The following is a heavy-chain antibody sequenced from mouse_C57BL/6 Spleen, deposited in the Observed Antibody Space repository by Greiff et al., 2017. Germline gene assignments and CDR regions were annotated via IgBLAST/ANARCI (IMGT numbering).Heavy chain of an antibody. J-gene: IGHJ4*01. CDR2: IDPEDGDT. Sequence: EVQLQQSGAELVRPGASVKLSCTASGFNIKDYYMHWVKQRPEQGLEWIGRIDPEDGDTEYAPKFQGKATMTADTSSNTAYLQLSSLTSEDTAVYYCTPIDVRPYRDYYAMDYRGQGTSVTVSS. V-gene: IGHV14-1*01. CDR3: TPIDVRPYRDYYAMDY. CDR1: GFNIKDYY.